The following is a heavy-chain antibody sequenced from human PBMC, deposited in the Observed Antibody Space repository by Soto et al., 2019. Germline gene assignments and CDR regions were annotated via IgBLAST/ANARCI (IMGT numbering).Heavy chain of an antibody. J-gene: IGHJ6*02. CDR2: ISSSSSTI. CDR3: ARARGSEPYYYYGMDV. D-gene: IGHD3-10*01. CDR1: GFTFSSYS. Sequence: HPGGSLRLSCAASGFTFSSYSMNWVRQAPGKGLEWVSYISSSSSTIYYADSVKGRFTISRDNAKNSLYLQMNSLRDEDTAVYYCARARGSEPYYYYGMDVWGQGTTVTVSS. V-gene: IGHV3-48*02.